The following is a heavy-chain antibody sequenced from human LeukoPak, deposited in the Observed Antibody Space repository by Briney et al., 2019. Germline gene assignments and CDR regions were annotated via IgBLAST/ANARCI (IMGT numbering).Heavy chain of an antibody. CDR2: ITASGGST. CDR3: AKRRGLELLYYYYMDV. Sequence: PGGSLRLSCAASGFTFSSYGMSWVRQAPGRGLEWVSAITASGGSTYYADSVKGRFTISRDNSKNTLYLHMNSLRAGDTAVYYCAKRRGLELLYYYYMDVWGKGTTVTVSS. D-gene: IGHD1-7*01. CDR1: GFTFSSYG. V-gene: IGHV3-23*01. J-gene: IGHJ6*03.